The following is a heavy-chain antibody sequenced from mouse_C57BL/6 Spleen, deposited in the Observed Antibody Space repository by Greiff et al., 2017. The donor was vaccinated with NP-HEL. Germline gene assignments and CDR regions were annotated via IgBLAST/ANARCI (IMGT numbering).Heavy chain of an antibody. V-gene: IGHV1-72*01. D-gene: IGHD1-1*01. CDR3: GSYYYGSSFAFDY. CDR2: IDPNSGGT. CDR1: GYTFTSYW. J-gene: IGHJ2*01. Sequence: VQLQQPGAELVKPGASVKLSCKASGYTFTSYWMHWVKQRPGRGLEWIGRIDPNSGGTKYNEKFKSKATLTVDKPSSTAYMQLSSLTSEDSAVYYCGSYYYGSSFAFDYWGQGTTLTVSS.